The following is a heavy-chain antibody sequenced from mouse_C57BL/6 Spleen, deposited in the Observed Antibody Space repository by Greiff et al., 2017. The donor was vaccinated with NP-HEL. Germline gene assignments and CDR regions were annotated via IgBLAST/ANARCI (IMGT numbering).Heavy chain of an antibody. Sequence: VKLQESGPGLVQPSQCLSITCTVSGFSLTSYGVHWVRQPPGKGLEWLGVIWSGGSTDYNAAFISRLSISKDNSKSQVFFKMNSLQADDTAIYYCAKPEGTVVGDYYAMDYWGQGTSVTVSS. V-gene: IGHV2-4*01. CDR2: IWSGGST. J-gene: IGHJ4*01. D-gene: IGHD1-1*01. CDR3: AKPEGTVVGDYYAMDY. CDR1: GFSLTSYG.